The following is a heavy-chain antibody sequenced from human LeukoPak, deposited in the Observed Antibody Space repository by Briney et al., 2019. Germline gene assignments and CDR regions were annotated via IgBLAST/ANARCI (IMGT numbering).Heavy chain of an antibody. J-gene: IGHJ6*03. CDR1: GFTFSSYA. Sequence: GGSLRLSCAASGFTFSSYAMSWVRRAPGKGLEWVSAITGSGGSTYYTDSVKGRFTISRDTSQNTLSLQMNSLRGEDTAVYYCARCLLYLWNRNFYYYMDVWGKGTTVTVSS. CDR3: ARCLLYLWNRNFYYYMDV. CDR2: ITGSGGST. D-gene: IGHD2-8*01. V-gene: IGHV3-23*01.